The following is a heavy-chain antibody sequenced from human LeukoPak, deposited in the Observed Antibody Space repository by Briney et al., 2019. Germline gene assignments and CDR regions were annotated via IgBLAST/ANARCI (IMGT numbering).Heavy chain of an antibody. J-gene: IGHJ6*02. D-gene: IGHD2-2*02. CDR1: GFTFGDHA. CDR2: IRSKAYGWTT. CDR3: TRGPIPLWLYYGMDV. Sequence: GGSLRLSCSASGFTFGDHAMSWVRQAPGKGREGVGFIRSKAYGWTTEYPASVKGRFTISRDDSISIAYLQMNSLKTEDTAVYYCTRGPIPLWLYYGMDVWGQGTTVSVSS. V-gene: IGHV3-49*04.